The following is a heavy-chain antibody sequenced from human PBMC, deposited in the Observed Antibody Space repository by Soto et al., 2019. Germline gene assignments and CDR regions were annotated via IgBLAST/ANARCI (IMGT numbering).Heavy chain of an antibody. Sequence: PGGSLRLSCAASGFSFSNYAMSWVRQAPGKGLEWVSGISGSAGTTYYTDSMKGRFTISRDNSQNTLYLQMNSLRAEDTAIYYCANWGKGGSDFWGQGTLVTVSS. CDR2: ISGSAGTT. D-gene: IGHD3-16*01. CDR3: ANWGKGGSDF. V-gene: IGHV3-23*01. J-gene: IGHJ4*02. CDR1: GFSFSNYA.